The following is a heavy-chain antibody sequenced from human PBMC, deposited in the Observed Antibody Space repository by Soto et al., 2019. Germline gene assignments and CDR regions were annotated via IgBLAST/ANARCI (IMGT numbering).Heavy chain of an antibody. D-gene: IGHD1-26*01. CDR1: GFSFDDYA. V-gene: IGHV3-9*01. Sequence: EGQLVESGGDLVQPGRSLRLSCAASGFSFDDYAMHWVRQTPGKGLEWVSGISWNSDALGYADSVKGRFTISRDNAKKSLYLQMNSLRADDTALYYCAKDSHSGSYKPRMYFDSWGRGALVTVSS. J-gene: IGHJ4*02. CDR2: ISWNSDAL. CDR3: AKDSHSGSYKPRMYFDS.